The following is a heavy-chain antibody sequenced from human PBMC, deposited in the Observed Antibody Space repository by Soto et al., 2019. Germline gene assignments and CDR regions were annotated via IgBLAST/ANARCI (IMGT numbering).Heavy chain of an antibody. CDR2: IFSNDEK. CDR3: PRLPHDYSNYVWFDP. V-gene: IGHV2-26*01. Sequence: QVTLKESGPVLVKPTETLTLTCTVSGFSLSNARMGVSWIRQPPGKALEWLAHIFSNDEKSYSTSLKSRLTSSKDTSKCQVVLTMTDMDPVDTATYYCPRLPHDYSNYVWFDPWGQGTLVTVSS. D-gene: IGHD4-4*01. J-gene: IGHJ5*02. CDR1: GFSLSNARMG.